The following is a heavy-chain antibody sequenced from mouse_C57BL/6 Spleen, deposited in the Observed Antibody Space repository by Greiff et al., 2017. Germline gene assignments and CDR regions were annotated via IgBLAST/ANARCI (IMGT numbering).Heavy chain of an antibody. CDR2: IWSGGST. V-gene: IGHV2-2*01. Sequence: VKLQESGPGLVQPSQSLSITCTVSGFSLTSYGVHWVRQSPGKGLEWLGVIWSGGSTDYNAAFISRLSISKDNSKSQVFFKMNSLQADDTAIYYCAMYYYGSSYDAMDYWGQGTSVTVSS. D-gene: IGHD1-1*01. J-gene: IGHJ4*01. CDR3: AMYYYGSSYDAMDY. CDR1: GFSLTSYG.